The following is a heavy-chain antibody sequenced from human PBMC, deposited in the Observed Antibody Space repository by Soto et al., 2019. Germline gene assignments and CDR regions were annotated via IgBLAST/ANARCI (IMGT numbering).Heavy chain of an antibody. D-gene: IGHD6-6*01. CDR1: GGSFSGYY. J-gene: IGHJ6*02. CDR2: INHSGRT. CDR3: ARARLAARPHYYYYYGMDV. V-gene: IGHV4-34*01. Sequence: SETLSLTCAVYGGSFSGYYWSWIRQPPGKGLEWIGEINHSGRTNYNPSLKSRVTISVDTSKNQFSLKLSSVTAADTAVYYCARARLAARPHYYYYYGMDVWGQGTTVTVSS.